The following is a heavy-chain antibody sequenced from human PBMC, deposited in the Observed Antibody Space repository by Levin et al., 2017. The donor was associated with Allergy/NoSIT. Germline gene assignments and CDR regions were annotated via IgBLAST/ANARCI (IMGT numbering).Heavy chain of an antibody. V-gene: IGHV3-23*05. CDR3: ARVGLWSQYYGVDV. J-gene: IGHJ6*02. Sequence: GGSLRLSCAASGFTFSSYAMNWVRQAPGKGLEWVSTIFGSGTGTYYTDSVRGRFTISRDNSKNTLYLQVNSLRAEDTALYFCARVGLWSQYYGVDVWGQGTTVTVSS. D-gene: IGHD3-10*01. CDR1: GFTFSSYA. CDR2: IFGSGTGT.